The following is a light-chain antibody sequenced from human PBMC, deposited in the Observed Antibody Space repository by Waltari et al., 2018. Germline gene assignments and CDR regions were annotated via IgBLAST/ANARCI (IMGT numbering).Light chain of an antibody. CDR1: SSNIGSHY. J-gene: IGLJ3*02. CDR3: AAWDDSLSARL. V-gene: IGLV1-47*01. CDR2: RNN. Sequence: QSVLTQPPSASGTPGQRVTIACCGSSSNIGSHYVDWYQQLPGTAPKVLIYRNNQRPSGVPDRFSGSKSGTSASLAISGLRSEDEADYYCAAWDDSLSARLFGGGTKLTVL.